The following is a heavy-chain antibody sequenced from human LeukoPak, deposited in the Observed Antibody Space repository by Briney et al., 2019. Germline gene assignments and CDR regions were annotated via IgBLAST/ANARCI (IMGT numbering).Heavy chain of an antibody. D-gene: IGHD3-10*01. CDR2: IYHSGST. CDR3: ARGQRVRSYRYFDL. CDR1: GGSISSGGYS. V-gene: IGHV4-30-2*01. Sequence: KSSETLSLTCAVSGGSISSGGYSWSWIRQPPGKGLEWIGYIYHSGSTYYNPSLKSRVTISVDRSKNQFSLKLSSVTAADTAVYYCARGQRVRSYRYFDLWGRGTLVTVSS. J-gene: IGHJ2*01.